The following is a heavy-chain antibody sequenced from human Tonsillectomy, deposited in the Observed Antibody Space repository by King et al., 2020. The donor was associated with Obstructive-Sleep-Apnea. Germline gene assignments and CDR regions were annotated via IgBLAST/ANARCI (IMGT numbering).Heavy chain of an antibody. CDR1: GGTFSSYA. V-gene: IGHV1-69*12. Sequence: QLVQSGAEVKKPGSSVKVSCKASGGTFSSYAISWVRQAPGQGLEWMGGIIPLSGTAKYAQKYQGRVTITADESTSTAYMELSSLRSEDTAVYYCARGFGSGSYSLYYFDYWGQGTLVTVSS. D-gene: IGHD3-10*01. CDR3: ARGFGSGSYSLYYFDY. CDR2: IIPLSGTA. J-gene: IGHJ4*02.